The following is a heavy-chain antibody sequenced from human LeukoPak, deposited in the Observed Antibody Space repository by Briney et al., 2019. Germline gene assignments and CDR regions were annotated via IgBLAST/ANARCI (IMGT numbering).Heavy chain of an antibody. CDR3: ARDFSYDSSGYYFLIDY. CDR2: IYLYGTT. Sequence: SETLSLTCSVSIGSISSSKWWSWVRQSPVKGLEWIGEIYLYGTTNYNPSFTSRVTMSVDTSKNQFSLKLSSVTAADTAVYYCARDFSYDSSGYYFLIDYWGQGTLVTVSS. CDR1: IGSISSSKW. V-gene: IGHV4-4*02. J-gene: IGHJ4*02. D-gene: IGHD3-22*01.